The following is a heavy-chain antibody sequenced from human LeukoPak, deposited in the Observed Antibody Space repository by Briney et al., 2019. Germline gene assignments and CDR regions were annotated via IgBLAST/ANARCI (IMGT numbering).Heavy chain of an antibody. CDR3: ARARYYCSSTSCRLLANPYYFDY. Sequence: SQTLSLTCAVSGGSISSGGYSWSWIRQPPGKGLEWIGYIYHSGSTYYNPSLKSRVTISVDRSKNQFSLKLSSVTAADTAVYYCARARYYCSSTSCRLLANPYYFDYWGQGTLVTVSS. J-gene: IGHJ4*02. V-gene: IGHV4-30-2*01. CDR1: GGSISSGGYS. D-gene: IGHD2-2*01. CDR2: IYHSGST.